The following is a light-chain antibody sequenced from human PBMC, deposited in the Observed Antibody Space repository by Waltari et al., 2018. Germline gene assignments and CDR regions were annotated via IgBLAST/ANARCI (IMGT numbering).Light chain of an antibody. V-gene: IGKV1-5*03. CDR2: KAS. CDR3: QQYKKYYT. J-gene: IGKJ2*01. CDR1: QRINCY. Sequence: IQMTQSPSTLSASLGDRASITCRASQRINCYLPWYQQKPGRAPKLLIYKASNLESGVPSRFSGSGSGTEFTLTISSLQPDDFATYYCQQYKKYYTFGPGTRLEIK.